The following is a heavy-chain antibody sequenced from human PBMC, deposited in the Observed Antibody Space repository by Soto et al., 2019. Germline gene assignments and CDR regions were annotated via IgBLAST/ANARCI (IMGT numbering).Heavy chain of an antibody. CDR3: ARSVDLDH. J-gene: IGHJ4*02. CDR2: ISLSRGYT. V-gene: IGHV3-11*06. Sequence: PGRTMRRSGTASGYRRSAFPLNWVRQAPGKGLEWVSYISLSRGYTKYADSVKGRFTISRDNTKNLLYLQMNSLRAEDTAVYYCARSVDLDHWGQGTLVTVSS. CDR1: GYRRSAFP. D-gene: IGHD2-15*01.